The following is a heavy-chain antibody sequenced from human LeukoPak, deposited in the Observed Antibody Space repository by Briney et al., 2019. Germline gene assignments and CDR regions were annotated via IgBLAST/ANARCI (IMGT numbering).Heavy chain of an antibody. J-gene: IGHJ4*02. V-gene: IGHV3-21*01. CDR2: ISSSSSYI. D-gene: IGHD2-15*01. Sequence: GGSLRLSCAASGFTFSSYSMNWVRQAPGKGLEWVSSISSSSSYIYYADSVKGRFTISRDNAKNSLYLQMNSLRAEDTAVYYCAREVDYCSGGSCYFDYWGQGTLVTVSS. CDR3: AREVDYCSGGSCYFDY. CDR1: GFTFSSYS.